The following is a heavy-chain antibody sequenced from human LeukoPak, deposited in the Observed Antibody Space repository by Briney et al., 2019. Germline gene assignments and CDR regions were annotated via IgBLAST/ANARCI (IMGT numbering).Heavy chain of an antibody. Sequence: SETLSLTCSVSGGSVNSYFWSWIRQPPGKGLEWIGYIYTTGRTNYNPSLKSRVTISVDTSKNQFSLKLSSVTAADTAVYYCAKILGSGVWYGFDIWGQGTMVTVSS. D-gene: IGHD7-27*01. J-gene: IGHJ3*02. CDR1: GGSVNSYF. CDR2: IYTTGRT. CDR3: AKILGSGVWYGFDI. V-gene: IGHV4-4*09.